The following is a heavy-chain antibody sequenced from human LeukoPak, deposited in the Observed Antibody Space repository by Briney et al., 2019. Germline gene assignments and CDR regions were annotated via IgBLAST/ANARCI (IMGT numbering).Heavy chain of an antibody. Sequence: GGSLRLSCAASGFTFSSYSMNWVRQAPGKGLEWVSSISSSSSYIYYADSVKGRFTISGDNAKNSLYLQMSSLRAEDTALYYCAKDRGSRYCTGDGCSWDAFDIWGQGTMVTVSS. CDR2: ISSSSSYI. CDR3: AKDRGSRYCTGDGCSWDAFDI. J-gene: IGHJ3*02. D-gene: IGHD2-8*02. V-gene: IGHV3-21*01. CDR1: GFTFSSYS.